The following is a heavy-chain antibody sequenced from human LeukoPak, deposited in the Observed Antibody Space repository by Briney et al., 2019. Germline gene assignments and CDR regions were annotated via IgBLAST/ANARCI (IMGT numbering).Heavy chain of an antibody. J-gene: IGHJ4*02. CDR3: AKEHSSSWDNFDY. D-gene: IGHD6-13*01. CDR2: IWYDGSNK. Sequence: GGSLRLSCAASGFTFSSYGMHWVRQAPGKGLEWVAVIWYDGSNKYYADSVKGRFTISRDNSKNTLYLQMNSLRAEDTAVYYCAKEHSSSWDNFDYWGQGTLVTVSS. CDR1: GFTFSSYG. V-gene: IGHV3-33*06.